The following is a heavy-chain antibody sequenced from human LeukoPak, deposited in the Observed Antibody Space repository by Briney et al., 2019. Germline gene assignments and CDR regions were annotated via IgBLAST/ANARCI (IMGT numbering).Heavy chain of an antibody. V-gene: IGHV3-23*01. CDR1: GFTFSSYA. CDR3: ASFQEGYD. CDR2: ISGSGGST. D-gene: IGHD2-15*01. Sequence: GGSLRLSCAASGFTFSSYAMSWVRQAPGKRLEWVSAISGSGGSTYYADSVKGRFTISRDNAKNSLYLQMNSLRAEDTAVYYCASFQEGYDWGQGTLVTVSS. J-gene: IGHJ4*02.